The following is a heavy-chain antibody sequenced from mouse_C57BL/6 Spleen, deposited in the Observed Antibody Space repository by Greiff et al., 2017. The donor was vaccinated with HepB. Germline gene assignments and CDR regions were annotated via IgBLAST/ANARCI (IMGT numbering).Heavy chain of an antibody. Sequence: VKLMESGAELARPGASVKLSCKASGYTFTSYGISWVKQRTGQGLEWIGEIYPRSGNTYYNEKLKGKATLTADKSSSTAYMELRSLTSEDSAVYFCARSGGQYAMDYWGQGTSVTVSS. J-gene: IGHJ4*01. CDR2: IYPRSGNT. CDR3: ARSGGQYAMDY. D-gene: IGHD3-3*01. V-gene: IGHV1-81*01. CDR1: GYTFTSYG.